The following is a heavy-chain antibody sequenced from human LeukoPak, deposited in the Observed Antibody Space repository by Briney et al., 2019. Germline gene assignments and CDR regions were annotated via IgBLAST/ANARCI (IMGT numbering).Heavy chain of an antibody. D-gene: IGHD6-13*01. CDR3: ARHSRNGNSRWFDP. J-gene: IGHJ5*02. CDR2: IYITGST. V-gene: IGHV4-4*09. CDR1: GGSIRSYS. Sequence: SETLSLTCTVSGGSIRSYSWIWIRQPPGKGLEWIGNIYITGSTNYNPSLKSRVTMSLDTSNNQFSLNLNSVTAADTAVYSCARHSRNGNSRWFDPWGQGTLVTVSS.